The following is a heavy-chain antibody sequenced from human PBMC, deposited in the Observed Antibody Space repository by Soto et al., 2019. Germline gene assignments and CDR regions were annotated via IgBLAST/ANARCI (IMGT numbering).Heavy chain of an antibody. D-gene: IGHD2-21*01. V-gene: IGHV3-33*01. CDR2: IWYDGSNK. Sequence: QVQLVESGGGVVQPGRSLRLSCAASGFTFSSYGMHWVRQAPGKGLEGVAVIWYDGSNKYYADSVKGRFTISRDNSKNTLYLKIDSMRAEDTAVYYCARDTDSGDSTNNYYYGMDVWGQGTTVTVSS. J-gene: IGHJ6*02. CDR1: GFTFSSYG. CDR3: ARDTDSGDSTNNYYYGMDV.